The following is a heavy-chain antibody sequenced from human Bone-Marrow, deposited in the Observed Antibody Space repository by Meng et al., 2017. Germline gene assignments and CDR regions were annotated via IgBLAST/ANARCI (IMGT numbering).Heavy chain of an antibody. CDR3: ARDSESYYDFWSGYSLLGYYYYGMDV. CDR1: GFTFSSYE. J-gene: IGHJ6*02. CDR2: ISSSGSTI. Sequence: GESLKISCAASGFTFSSYEMNWVRQAPGKGLEWVSYISSSGSTIYYADSVKGRFTISRDNAKNSLYLQMNSLRAEDTAVYYCARDSESYYDFWSGYSLLGYYYYGMDVWGQGTTVTVSS. D-gene: IGHD3-3*01. V-gene: IGHV3-48*03.